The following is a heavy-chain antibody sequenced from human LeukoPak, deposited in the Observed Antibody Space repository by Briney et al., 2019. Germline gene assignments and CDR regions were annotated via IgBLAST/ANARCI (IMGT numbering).Heavy chain of an antibody. D-gene: IGHD3-10*01. Sequence: HPGGSLRLSCAASGFTFSSYAMSWVRQAPGKGLEWVSAISGSGGSTYYADSVKGRFTISRDNSKNTLYLQMNSLRAEDTAVYYCAKDLHPAYYYGSGSYYNVGYWGQGTLVTVSS. CDR1: GFTFSSYA. J-gene: IGHJ4*02. CDR3: AKDLHPAYYYGSGSYYNVGY. CDR2: ISGSGGST. V-gene: IGHV3-23*01.